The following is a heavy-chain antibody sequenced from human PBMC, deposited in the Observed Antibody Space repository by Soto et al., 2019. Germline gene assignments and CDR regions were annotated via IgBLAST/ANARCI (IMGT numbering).Heavy chain of an antibody. J-gene: IGHJ6*02. Sequence: QVQLVQSGPEVKKTGSSMKVSCKASGGPFRGYGLNWVRQAPGQGLEWIGGIIPNFGAPNYAQKFQGRVSITADEVTTTIHMELKGLRSEDTAVYYCATPARDFYGPFYQHSGLDVWGQGTRLTVSS. CDR1: GGPFRGYG. V-gene: IGHV1-69*01. D-gene: IGHD3-16*01. CDR2: IIPNFGAP. CDR3: ATPARDFYGPFYQHSGLDV.